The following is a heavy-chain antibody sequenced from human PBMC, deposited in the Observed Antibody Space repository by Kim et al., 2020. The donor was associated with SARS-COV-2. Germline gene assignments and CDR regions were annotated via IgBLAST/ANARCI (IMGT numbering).Heavy chain of an antibody. V-gene: IGHV3-23*01. D-gene: IGHD5-12*01. CDR3: AKSLGGYDTPFDY. J-gene: IGHJ4*02. Sequence: YADSVKGRFTISRDNSKNTLYLQMNSLRAEDTAVYYCAKSLGGYDTPFDYWGQGTLVTVSS.